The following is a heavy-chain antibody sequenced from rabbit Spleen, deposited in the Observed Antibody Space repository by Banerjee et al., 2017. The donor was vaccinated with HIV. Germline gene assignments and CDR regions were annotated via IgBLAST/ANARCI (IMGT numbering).Heavy chain of an antibody. CDR2: IYTSGGNT. V-gene: IGHV1S45*01. CDR3: ARPRGSGASDDSLYL. D-gene: IGHD1-1*01. J-gene: IGHJ4*01. Sequence: DLVESGGGLVKPEGSLTLTCTASGFSFSSRYYMCWVRQAPGKGLEWIGCIYTSGGNTYYANWAKGRFTISKTSSTTVTLQMTSLTAADTATYFCARPRGSGASDDSLYLWGPGTLVTVS. CDR1: GFSFSSRYY.